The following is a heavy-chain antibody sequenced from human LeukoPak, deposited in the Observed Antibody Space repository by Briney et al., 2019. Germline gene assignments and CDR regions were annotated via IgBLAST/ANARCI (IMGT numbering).Heavy chain of an antibody. CDR3: ARSINYSNYLLDS. V-gene: IGHV3-23*01. CDR2: ISASGATT. J-gene: IGHJ4*02. CDR1: GFNFRDYD. D-gene: IGHD4-11*01. Sequence: GGALRLSCAASGFNFRDYDMTWVRPAPGKGLEWMASISASGATTNYADSVRGGFTISRDNSNKVTYLRMNSLRAEDTAVFYCARSINYSNYLLDSWGEGTRVTVS.